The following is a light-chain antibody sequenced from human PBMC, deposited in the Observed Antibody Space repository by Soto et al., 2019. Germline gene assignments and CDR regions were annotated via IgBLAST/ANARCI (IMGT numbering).Light chain of an antibody. J-gene: IGLJ2*01. CDR2: DVS. CDR3: SSYTSSSTLV. CDR1: SSDVGGYNY. Sequence: QSALTQPDSVSGSPGQSITISCTGTSSDVGGYNYVSWYQQHPGKAPKLMIYDVSNRPSGVSTRFSGSKSGNTASLTISGLQAEDEDDYYFSSYTSSSTLVFGGGTKLTVL. V-gene: IGLV2-14*01.